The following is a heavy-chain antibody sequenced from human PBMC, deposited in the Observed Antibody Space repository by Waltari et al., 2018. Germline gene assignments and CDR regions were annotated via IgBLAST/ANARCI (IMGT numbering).Heavy chain of an antibody. D-gene: IGHD2-15*01. J-gene: IGHJ4*02. Sequence: QVQLQESGPGLVKPSETLSLTCVVSGYSISSGYYWGWIRQPPGKGLEWSGSIYHSGGTTSNPSPKSRFTISVDTSKNQFSLKLSSVTAADTAVYYCARGAGNCSGGSCYPGYFDYWGQGTLVTVSA. CDR1: GYSISSGYY. CDR3: ARGAGNCSGGSCYPGYFDY. CDR2: IYHSGGT. V-gene: IGHV4-38-2*01.